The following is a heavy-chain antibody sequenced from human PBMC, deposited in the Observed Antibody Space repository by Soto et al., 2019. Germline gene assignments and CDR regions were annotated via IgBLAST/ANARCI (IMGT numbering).Heavy chain of an antibody. Sequence: ASVKVSCKASGYTFTSYGISWVRQAPGQGLEWMGWISAYNGNTNYAQKLQGRVTMTTDTSTSTAYMELRSLRSDDTAVYYCARDLSEVTKADYGDYLIDFDWYFDLWGRGTLVTVSS. D-gene: IGHD4-17*01. CDR3: ARDLSEVTKADYGDYLIDFDWYFDL. CDR1: GYTFTSYG. CDR2: ISAYNGNT. J-gene: IGHJ2*01. V-gene: IGHV1-18*01.